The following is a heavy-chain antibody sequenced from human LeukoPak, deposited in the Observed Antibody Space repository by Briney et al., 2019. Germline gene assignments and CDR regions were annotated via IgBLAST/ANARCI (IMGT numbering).Heavy chain of an antibody. CDR1: GDSINSYY. CDR2: IYYSGST. V-gene: IGHV4-59*01. J-gene: IGHJ3*02. D-gene: IGHD2-21*02. Sequence: SETLSLTCTVSGDSINSYYWSWIRQPPGKGLEWIGYIYYSGSTNYNPSLKSRVTISVDTSKNQFSLKLSSVTAADTAVYYCARDRTLSYCGGDCPDAFDIWGQGTMVAVSS. CDR3: ARDRTLSYCGGDCPDAFDI.